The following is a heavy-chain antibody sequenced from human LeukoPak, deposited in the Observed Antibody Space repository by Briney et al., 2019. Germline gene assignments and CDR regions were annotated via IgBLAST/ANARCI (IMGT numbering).Heavy chain of an antibody. Sequence: ASVKVSCKVSGYTLTELSMHWVRQAPGKGLEWMGGFDPEDGETIYAQKFQGRVTMTEDTSTDTAYVELSSLRSEDTAVYYCATVIDRYCSGGSCRVISLFDYWGQGTLVTVSS. J-gene: IGHJ4*02. CDR3: ATVIDRYCSGGSCRVISLFDY. CDR2: FDPEDGET. CDR1: GYTLTELS. D-gene: IGHD2-15*01. V-gene: IGHV1-24*01.